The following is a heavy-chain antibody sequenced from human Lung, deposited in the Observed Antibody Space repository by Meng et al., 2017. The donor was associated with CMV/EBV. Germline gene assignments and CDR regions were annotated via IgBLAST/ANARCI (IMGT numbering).Heavy chain of an antibody. CDR2: NSAYNGNT. Sequence: ASVXVSCKASGYTFTSYGISWVRQAPGQGLEWMGWNSAYNGNTNYAQKFQGRVTMTTDASTSTAYMELRSLRSDDTAMYFCARADYLLVHYYYYVMDVWGQGXTVTVSS. CDR1: GYTFTSYG. J-gene: IGHJ6*02. V-gene: IGHV1-18*01. D-gene: IGHD4/OR15-4a*01. CDR3: ARADYLLVHYYYYVMDV.